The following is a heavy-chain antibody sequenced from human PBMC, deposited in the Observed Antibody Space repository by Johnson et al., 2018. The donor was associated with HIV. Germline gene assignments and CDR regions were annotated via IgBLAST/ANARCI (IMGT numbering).Heavy chain of an antibody. Sequence: QVQLVESGGGLVQPGGSLRLSCAASGFTFSSYGMHWVRQAPGKGLEWVAFIRYDGSNQYYADSVQGRITISRDKTENTLYLQMNSLRAEDTAVYYWARDLSGSSTVLSDAFDIWGQGTMVTVSS. J-gene: IGHJ3*02. D-gene: IGHD1-26*01. CDR2: IRYDGSNQ. CDR3: ARDLSGSSTVLSDAFDI. V-gene: IGHV3-30*02. CDR1: GFTFSSYG.